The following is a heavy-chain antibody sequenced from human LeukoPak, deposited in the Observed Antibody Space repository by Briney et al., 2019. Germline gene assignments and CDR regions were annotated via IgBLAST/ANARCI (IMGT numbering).Heavy chain of an antibody. CDR1: GSGFRDYY. D-gene: IGHD3-3*01. V-gene: IGHV3-11*04. CDR2: ISGSGTTI. CDR3: ATEGVGRVPHDAFEV. J-gene: IGHJ3*01. Sequence: GGSLSLSCAASGSGFRDYYMNWIRQAPGKGLEWISYISGSGTTIFYADSVQGRFTISRDNARNSMYLQMNSLRADDTAVYYCATEGVGRVPHDAFEVWGQGTMVTVSS.